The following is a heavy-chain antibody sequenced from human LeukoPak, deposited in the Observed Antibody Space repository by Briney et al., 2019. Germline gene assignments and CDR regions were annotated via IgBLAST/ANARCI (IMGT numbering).Heavy chain of an antibody. J-gene: IGHJ5*02. D-gene: IGHD6-19*01. CDR3: ARVGSGGWYLNWFDP. CDR2: INYSGST. V-gene: IGHV4-34*01. Sequence: SETLSLTCAVYGGSFSGNYYWSWIRQPPGKGLEWIGEINYSGSTNYNPSLRSLVTISVDTSQNQFSLKLSSVTAADTSVYYCARVGSGGWYLNWFDPWGQGTLVTVSS. CDR1: GGSFSGNYY.